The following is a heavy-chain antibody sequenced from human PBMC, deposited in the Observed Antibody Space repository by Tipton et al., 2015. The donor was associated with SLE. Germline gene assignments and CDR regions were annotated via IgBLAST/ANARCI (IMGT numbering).Heavy chain of an antibody. D-gene: IGHD2-8*02. V-gene: IGHV4-59*11. CDR3: ARRDWWFDY. J-gene: IGHJ4*02. CDR1: GGSISSHY. Sequence: TLSLTCTVSGGSISSHYWSWIRQPPGKGLEWIGEINHSGSTNYNPSLKSRVTISVDTSKNQFSLKLSSVTAADTAVYYCARRDWWFDYWGQGTLVTVSS. CDR2: INHSGST.